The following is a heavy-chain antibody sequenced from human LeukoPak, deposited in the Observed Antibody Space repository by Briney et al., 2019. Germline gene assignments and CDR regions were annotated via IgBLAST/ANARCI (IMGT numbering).Heavy chain of an antibody. CDR3: ARAKPGNYYDSSGYDWFDP. D-gene: IGHD3-22*01. CDR1: GFTFSSYW. J-gene: IGHJ5*02. CDR2: IKQDGSEK. V-gene: IGHV3-7*01. Sequence: GGSLRLSCAASGFTFSSYWMSWVRQAPGKGLEWVANIKQDGSEKYYVDSVKGRFTISRDNDKNSLYLQMNSLRAEDTAVYYCARAKPGNYYDSSGYDWFDPWGQGTLVTVSS.